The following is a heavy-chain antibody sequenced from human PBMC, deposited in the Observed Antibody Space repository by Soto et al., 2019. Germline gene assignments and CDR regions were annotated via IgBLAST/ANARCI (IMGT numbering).Heavy chain of an antibody. D-gene: IGHD3-10*01. CDR2: IYYSGST. V-gene: IGHV4-39*01. Sequence: SETLSLTCTVSGGSISSSSYYWGWIRQPPGKGLEWIGSIYYSGSTYYNPSLKSRVTISVDTSKNQFSLKLSSVTAADTAVYYCARWGDYGMDVWGQGTTVTVSS. CDR1: GGSISSSSYY. J-gene: IGHJ6*02. CDR3: ARWGDYGMDV.